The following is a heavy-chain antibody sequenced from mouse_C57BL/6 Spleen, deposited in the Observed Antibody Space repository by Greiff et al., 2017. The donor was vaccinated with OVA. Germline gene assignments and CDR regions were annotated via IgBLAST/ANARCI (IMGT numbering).Heavy chain of an antibody. CDR3: TRCFTTGPFFAY. CDR2: IDPETGGT. V-gene: IGHV1-15*01. CDR1: GYTFTDYE. D-gene: IGHD1-1*01. J-gene: IGHJ3*01. Sequence: VQLQQSGAELVRPGASVTLSCKASGYTFTDYEMHWVKQTPVHGLEWIGAIDPETGGTAYNQKFKGKAILTADKSSSTAYMELRSLTSEDSAVYYFTRCFTTGPFFAYWGQGTLVTVSA.